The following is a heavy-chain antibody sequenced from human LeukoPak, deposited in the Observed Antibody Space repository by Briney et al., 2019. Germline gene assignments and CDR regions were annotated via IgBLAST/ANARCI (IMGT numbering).Heavy chain of an antibody. V-gene: IGHV3-23*01. J-gene: IGHJ3*01. CDR2: INGGGDAT. D-gene: IGHD2-2*01. CDR1: GFTFNNNA. CDR3: ARCTASCYANAFDV. Sequence: GGSLRLSCATSGFTFNNNAMSWVRQAPGKGLEWVSAINGGGDATEYAASVKGRFTISRDNSKNTLYLQMSSLRPDDTAVYYCARCTASCYANAFDVWGQGTLLTVSS.